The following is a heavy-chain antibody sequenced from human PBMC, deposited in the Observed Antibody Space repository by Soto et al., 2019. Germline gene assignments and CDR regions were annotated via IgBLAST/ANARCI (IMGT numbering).Heavy chain of an antibody. CDR3: ARDSGYRTVAATLDY. Sequence: GGSLRLSCAASGFTFSSYGMHWVRQAPGKGLEWVAVIWYDGSNKYYADSVKGRFTISRDNSKNTLYLQMNSLRAEDTAVYYCARDSGYRTVAATLDYWGKGTLVTVSS. V-gene: IGHV3-33*01. J-gene: IGHJ4*02. CDR1: GFTFSSYG. CDR2: IWYDGSNK. D-gene: IGHD2-15*01.